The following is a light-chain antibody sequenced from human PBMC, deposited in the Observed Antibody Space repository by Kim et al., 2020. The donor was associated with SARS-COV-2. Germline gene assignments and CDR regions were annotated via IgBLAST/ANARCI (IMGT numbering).Light chain of an antibody. V-gene: IGKV3-20*01. CDR2: GAS. Sequence: EIVLTQSPGTLSLSPGERATLSCRASQSVSSSYLAWYQQKPGQAPRPLIYGASSRATGIPDRFSGSGSATDFTLTISRLEPEDFAVYYCQQYGSSPWTFGQGTKVDIK. J-gene: IGKJ1*01. CDR3: QQYGSSPWT. CDR1: QSVSSSY.